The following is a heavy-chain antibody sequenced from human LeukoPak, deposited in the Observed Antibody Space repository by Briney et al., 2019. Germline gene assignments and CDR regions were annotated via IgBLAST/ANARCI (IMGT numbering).Heavy chain of an antibody. J-gene: IGHJ4*02. V-gene: IGHV4-59*08. D-gene: IGHD6-13*01. CDR1: GGSIGSYY. Sequence: PSETLSLTCTISGGSIGSYYWTRIRQPPGEGLEWIGYIDYSGSTNYNPSFKSRVTMSVDTSKNQFSLKLSSVTAADTAVYLCARHGGSWTFEYWGRGTLVTVSS. CDR2: IDYSGST. CDR3: ARHGGSWTFEY.